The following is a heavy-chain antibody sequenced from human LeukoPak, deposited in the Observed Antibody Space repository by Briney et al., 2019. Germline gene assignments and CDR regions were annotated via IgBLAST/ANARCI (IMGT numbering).Heavy chain of an antibody. Sequence: PGRSLRLSCAASGFTFHDYAMHWVRQTPGKGLEWVSGINYNGGDIVYADSVKGRFTISRDNAKNSLYLQMNSLRAEDTAVYYCARGRFGELIPRPNWFDPWGQGTLVTVSS. CDR2: INYNGGDI. J-gene: IGHJ5*02. CDR3: ARGRFGELIPRPNWFDP. CDR1: GFTFHDYA. D-gene: IGHD3-10*01. V-gene: IGHV3-9*01.